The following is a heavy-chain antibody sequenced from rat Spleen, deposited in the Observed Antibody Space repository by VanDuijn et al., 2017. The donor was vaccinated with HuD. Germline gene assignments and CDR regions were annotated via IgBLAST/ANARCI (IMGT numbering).Heavy chain of an antibody. CDR1: GFTFSDFD. J-gene: IGHJ3*01. V-gene: IGHV5S23*01. CDR2: ISTGDDNT. CDR3: ARLGGLRNWFAY. D-gene: IGHD4-3*01. Sequence: EVRLVESGGGLVHPGRSLKLSCAASGFTFSDFDMAWVRQAPTKGLEWVASISTGDDNTYYRDSVKGRFTISRDDEEGTLYLQMDSLRSEDTATYFCARLGGLRNWFAYWGQGTLVTVSS.